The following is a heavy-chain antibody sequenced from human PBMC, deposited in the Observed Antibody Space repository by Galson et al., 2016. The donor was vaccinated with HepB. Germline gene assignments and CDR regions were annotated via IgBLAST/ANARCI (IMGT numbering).Heavy chain of an antibody. Sequence: ETLSLTCTVSSVSISNPYWSWIRQTPGKGLEWIGYISDSGSTSYNPSLKSRFTISVDTSKNQVSLRLTSVTAADTAVYYCARGDNPDYGDYASAYYYMDVWGKGTTVTVSS. CDR3: ARGDNPDYGDYASAYYYMDV. CDR1: SVSISNPY. J-gene: IGHJ6*03. CDR2: ISDSGST. D-gene: IGHD4-17*01. V-gene: IGHV4-59*11.